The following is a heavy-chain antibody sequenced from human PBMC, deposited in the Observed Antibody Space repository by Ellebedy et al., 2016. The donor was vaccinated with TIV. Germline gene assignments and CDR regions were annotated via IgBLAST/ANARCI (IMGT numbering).Heavy chain of an antibody. V-gene: IGHV3-30*18. Sequence: GGSLRLXXAASGFTFSSYGMHWVRQAPGKGLEWVAVISYDGSNKYYADSVKGRFTISRDNSKNTLYLQMNSLRAEDTAVYYCAKVGGYSYGYNYYYMDVWGKGTTVTVSS. D-gene: IGHD5-18*01. CDR1: GFTFSSYG. CDR3: AKVGGYSYGYNYYYMDV. J-gene: IGHJ6*03. CDR2: ISYDGSNK.